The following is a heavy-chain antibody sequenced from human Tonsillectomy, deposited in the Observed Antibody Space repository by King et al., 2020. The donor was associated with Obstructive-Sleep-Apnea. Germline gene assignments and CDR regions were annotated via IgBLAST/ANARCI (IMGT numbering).Heavy chain of an antibody. CDR2: IHYSGST. CDR3: ARESYYYDILTGYSGTNWFDP. D-gene: IGHD3-9*01. V-gene: IGHV4-30-4*01. CDR1: GGAISSGDYY. Sequence: VQLQESGPGLVKPSQTLSLTCTVSGGAISSGDYYWSWIRQHPGKGLEWIGYIHYSGSTYYNPFLKSRVTISVDTSKNQFSLRLSSVTAADTAVYYCARESYYYDILTGYSGTNWFDPWGQGTLVTVSS. J-gene: IGHJ5*02.